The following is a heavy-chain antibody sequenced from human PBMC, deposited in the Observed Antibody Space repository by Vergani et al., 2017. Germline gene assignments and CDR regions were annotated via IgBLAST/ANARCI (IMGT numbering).Heavy chain of an antibody. J-gene: IGHJ5*02. Sequence: EVQLLESGGGLVQPGGSLRLSCAASGFTFSSYAMSWVRQAPGKGLEWVSAISGSGGSTYYADSVKGRFTISRDNSKNTLYLQMNSLRAEDTAVYYCAKERQHAAVAGRRGNWFDPWGQGTLVTVSS. CDR1: GFTFSSYA. V-gene: IGHV3-23*01. CDR2: ISGSGGST. CDR3: AKERQHAAVAGRRGNWFDP. D-gene: IGHD6-19*01.